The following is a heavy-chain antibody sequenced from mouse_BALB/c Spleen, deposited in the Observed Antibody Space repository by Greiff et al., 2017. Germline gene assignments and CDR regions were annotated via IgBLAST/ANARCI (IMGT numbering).Heavy chain of an antibody. CDR2: IYPGDGDT. D-gene: IGHD1-1*01. CDR3: NRGRGSSYLYYAMDY. V-gene: IGHV1-87*01. J-gene: IGHJ4*01. CDR1: GYTFTSYW. Sequence: QVQLKESGAELARPGASVKLSCKASGYTFTSYWMQWVKQRPGQGLEWIGAIYPGDGDTRYTQKFKGKATLTADKSSSTAYMQLSSLASEDSAVYYCNRGRGSSYLYYAMDYWGQGTSVTVSS.